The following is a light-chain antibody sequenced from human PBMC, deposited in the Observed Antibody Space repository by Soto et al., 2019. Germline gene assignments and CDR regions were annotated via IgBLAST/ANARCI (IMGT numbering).Light chain of an antibody. CDR3: CSYAGSSYV. V-gene: IGLV2-11*01. CDR1: SSDVDVYSF. J-gene: IGLJ1*01. CDR2: DVT. Sequence: QSALTQPRSVSGSPGQSVTISCTGTSSDVDVYSFVSWYQQHPGKAPKLLIYDVTKRPSGVPDRFSGSKSGDTASLTISGLQAEDEANYHCCSYAGSSYVFGSWTKVTVL.